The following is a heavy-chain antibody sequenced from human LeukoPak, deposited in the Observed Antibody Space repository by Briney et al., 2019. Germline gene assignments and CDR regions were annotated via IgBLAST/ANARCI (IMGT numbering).Heavy chain of an antibody. D-gene: IGHD3-9*01. V-gene: IGHV4-34*01. J-gene: IGHJ6*02. Sequence: PSETLSLTCAVYGGSFSGYYWSWIRQPPGKGLEWIGEINHSGSTNYNPSLKSRVTISVDTSKNQFSLKLSSVTAADTAVYYCARVLRYFDWAESFYYYYGMDVWGQGTTVTVSS. CDR3: ARVLRYFDWAESFYYYYGMDV. CDR1: GGSFSGYY. CDR2: INHSGST.